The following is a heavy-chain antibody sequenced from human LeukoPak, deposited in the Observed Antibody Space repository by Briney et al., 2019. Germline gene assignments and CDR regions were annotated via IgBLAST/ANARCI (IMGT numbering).Heavy chain of an antibody. V-gene: IGHV3-48*04. CDR2: ISSSSSTI. CDR1: GFTFSSYS. J-gene: IGHJ3*02. CDR3: ARGIGAFDI. D-gene: IGHD3-16*02. Sequence: PGGFLRLSCAASGFTFSSYSMNWVRQAPGKGLEWVSYISSSSSTIYYADSVKGRFTISRDNAKNSLYLQMNSLRAEDTAVYYCARGIGAFDIWGQGTMVTVSS.